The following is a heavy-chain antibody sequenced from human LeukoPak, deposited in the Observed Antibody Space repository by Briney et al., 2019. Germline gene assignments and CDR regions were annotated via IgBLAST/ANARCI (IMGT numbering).Heavy chain of an antibody. V-gene: IGHV1-18*01. D-gene: IGHD2-2*01. J-gene: IGHJ6*03. Sequence: ASVKVSCKASGYTFTSYGISWVRQAPGQGLEWMGWISAYNGNTNYAQELQGRVTMTTDTSTSTAYMELRSLRSDDTAVYYCARDVGLAGYDVYYYYMDVWGKGTTVTISS. CDR3: ARDVGLAGYDVYYYYMDV. CDR2: ISAYNGNT. CDR1: GYTFTSYG.